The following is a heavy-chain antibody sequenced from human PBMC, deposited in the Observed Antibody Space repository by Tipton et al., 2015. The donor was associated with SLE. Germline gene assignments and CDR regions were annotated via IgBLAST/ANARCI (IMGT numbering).Heavy chain of an antibody. V-gene: IGHV4-59*11. CDR1: GASISSHC. J-gene: IGHJ4*02. Sequence: TLSLTCSVSGASISSHCWTWLRQPPGKGLEYIGYIYYTGSTNYNSSLKSRVTFSVDPSKNQFSLNLSSVTAADTAVYSCARGAVYGDYVGYFDFWGQGLLVTVSS. CDR3: ARGAVYGDYVGYFDF. D-gene: IGHD4-17*01. CDR2: IYYTGST.